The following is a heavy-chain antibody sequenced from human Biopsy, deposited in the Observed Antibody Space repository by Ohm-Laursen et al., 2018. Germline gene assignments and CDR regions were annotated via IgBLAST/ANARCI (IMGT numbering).Heavy chain of an antibody. CDR1: GGTFSSYI. CDR3: ARHYYDTSGYNWFDP. CDR2: VMPFFETA. D-gene: IGHD3-22*01. J-gene: IGHJ5*02. Sequence: GPSVKVSCKTSGGTFSSYIFAWVRQAPGQRPEWMGDVMPFFETAQYAPKLQGRVSMTADKATYTAYMELTSLTSEDTAVYFCARHYYDTSGYNWFDPWGQGTLVTVSS. V-gene: IGHV1-69*06.